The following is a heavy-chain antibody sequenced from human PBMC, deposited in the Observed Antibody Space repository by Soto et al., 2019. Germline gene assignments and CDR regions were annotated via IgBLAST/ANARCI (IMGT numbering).Heavy chain of an antibody. CDR1: GFSLSTSGVG. Sequence: SGPTLVNPTQTLTLTCTFSGFSLSTSGVGVGWIRQPPGKAREWLALVYWNDDKKYNPSLKSRLVITKDTFTNQVVLTTTNMDSLATPSYSCGTSRAYNWNNPAFDYCGQGAPVTVS. D-gene: IGHD1-20*01. CDR2: VYWNDDK. CDR3: GTSRAYNWNNPAFDY. V-gene: IGHV2-5*01. J-gene: IGHJ4*02.